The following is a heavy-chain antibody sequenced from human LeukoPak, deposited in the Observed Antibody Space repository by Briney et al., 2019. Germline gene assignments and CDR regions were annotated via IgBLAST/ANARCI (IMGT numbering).Heavy chain of an antibody. V-gene: IGHV3-30*18. CDR1: GFTFSSYG. D-gene: IGHD6-13*01. J-gene: IGHJ4*02. CDR3: AKDLAAAAGSPDY. Sequence: GRSLRPSCAASGFTFSSYGMHWVRQAPGKGLEWVAVISYDGSNKYYADSVKGRFTTSRDNSKNTLYLQMNSLRAEDTAVYYCAKDLAAAAGSPDYWGQGTLVTVSS. CDR2: ISYDGSNK.